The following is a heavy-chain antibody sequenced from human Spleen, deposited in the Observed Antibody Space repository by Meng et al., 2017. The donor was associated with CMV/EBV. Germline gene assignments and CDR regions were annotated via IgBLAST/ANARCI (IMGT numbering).Heavy chain of an antibody. D-gene: IGHD3-3*01. V-gene: IGHV3-48*04. CDR2: ISGTSGTI. CDR1: GFTFNTYS. Sequence: GESLKISCAASGFTFNTYSVTWVRQAPGKGLEWVSYISGTSGTIYYVDSVKGRFTISRDNAKNSLYLQMTSLRAEDTAVYYCARDFTGPRITIFGVVRSPLGYWGQGTLVTVSS. J-gene: IGHJ4*02. CDR3: ARDFTGPRITIFGVVRSPLGY.